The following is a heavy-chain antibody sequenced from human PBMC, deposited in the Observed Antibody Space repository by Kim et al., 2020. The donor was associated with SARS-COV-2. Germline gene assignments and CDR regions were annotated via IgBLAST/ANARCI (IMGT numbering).Heavy chain of an antibody. J-gene: IGHJ2*01. V-gene: IGHV1-2*02. D-gene: IGHD4-17*01. Sequence: QKFQGRVTMTRDTSISTAYMELSRLRSDDTAVYYCAREGFSVTSYWYFDRWGRGTLVTVSS. CDR3: AREGFSVTSYWYFDR.